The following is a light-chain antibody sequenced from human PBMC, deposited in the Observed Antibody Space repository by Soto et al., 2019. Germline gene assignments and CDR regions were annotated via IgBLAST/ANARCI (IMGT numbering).Light chain of an antibody. CDR1: QSVSSN. V-gene: IGKV3-15*01. CDR3: QQYSNWPRT. CDR2: VAS. Sequence: EIVMTQSPATLSVSPGERATLSCRASQSVSSNLAWYQQKPGQAPRLLIYVASTRATGITARFSGSGSGTEFNLTISSLQSEDFAVSYGQQYSNWPRTFGQGTKVEIK. J-gene: IGKJ1*01.